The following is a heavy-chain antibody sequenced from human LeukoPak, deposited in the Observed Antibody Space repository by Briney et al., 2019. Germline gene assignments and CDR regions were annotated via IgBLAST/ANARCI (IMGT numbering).Heavy chain of an antibody. CDR1: GYTFTDYY. CDR2: INPNSGGT. CDR3: ARASYYYDSSGYPGYYFDY. V-gene: IGHV1-2*02. D-gene: IGHD3-22*01. Sequence: SVTVSCTASGYTFTDYYMHWVRQAPGQGLEWMGWINPNSGGTNYAQKFQGRVTMTRDTSISTAYMELSRLRSDDTAVYYCARASYYYDSSGYPGYYFDYWGQGTLVTLSS. J-gene: IGHJ4*02.